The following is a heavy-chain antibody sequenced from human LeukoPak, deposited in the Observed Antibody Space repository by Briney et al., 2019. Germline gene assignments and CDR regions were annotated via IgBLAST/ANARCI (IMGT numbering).Heavy chain of an antibody. V-gene: IGHV3-30*18. Sequence: AGGSLRLSCAASGFTSSSYGMHWVRQAPGKGLEWVAVISDDGSNKYYGDSVKGRFTISRDNSKNTLYLQMNSLRAEDTAVYYCAKDRVRGGWYYFDYWGQGTLVTVSS. CDR3: AKDRVRGGWYYFDY. J-gene: IGHJ4*02. CDR1: GFTSSSYG. CDR2: ISDDGSNK. D-gene: IGHD6-19*01.